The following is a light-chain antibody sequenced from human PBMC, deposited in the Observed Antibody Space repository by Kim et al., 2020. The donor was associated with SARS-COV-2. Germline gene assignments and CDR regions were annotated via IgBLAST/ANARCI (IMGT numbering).Light chain of an antibody. J-gene: IGLJ1*01. CDR1: SLRTYY. CDR3: NSRDSSGNLYV. V-gene: IGLV3-19*01. Sequence: SSELPQDPAVSVALGQTVSFTCQGDSLRTYYAGWYQQKPGQAPVLVIYGKNNRPSGIPDRFSGSSSGDTASLTITGAQAEDEADYYCNSRDSSGNLYVFGTGTKVTVL. CDR2: GKN.